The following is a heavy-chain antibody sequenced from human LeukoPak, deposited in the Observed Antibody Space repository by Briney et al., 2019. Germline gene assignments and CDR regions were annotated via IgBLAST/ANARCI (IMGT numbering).Heavy chain of an antibody. CDR3: VRDSSPRLSGNAPLY. CDR2: INQDGSEQ. Sequence: SGGSLRLSCAASGFNFRSYWMAWLRQAPGQGLEWVAQINQDGSEQTFVDHVEGRFTMSRDNAKNFLYLEINSLRVDDTSVYYCVRDSSPRLSGNAPLYWGRGTLVTVSS. D-gene: IGHD1-26*01. J-gene: IGHJ4*02. V-gene: IGHV3-7*01. CDR1: GFNFRSYW.